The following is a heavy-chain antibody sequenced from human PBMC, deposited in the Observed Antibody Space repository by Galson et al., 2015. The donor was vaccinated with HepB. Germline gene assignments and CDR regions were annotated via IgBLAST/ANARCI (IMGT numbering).Heavy chain of an antibody. CDR3: ARAHYCSGGSCYWDFDY. CDR1: GFTFSSYS. Sequence: SLRLSCAASGFTFSSYSMNWVRQAPGKGLEWVSSISSSSSYIYYADSVKGRFTISRDNAKNSLYLQMNSLRAEDTAVYYCARAHYCSGGSCYWDFDYWGQGTLVTVSS. CDR2: ISSSSSYI. D-gene: IGHD2-15*01. V-gene: IGHV3-21*01. J-gene: IGHJ4*02.